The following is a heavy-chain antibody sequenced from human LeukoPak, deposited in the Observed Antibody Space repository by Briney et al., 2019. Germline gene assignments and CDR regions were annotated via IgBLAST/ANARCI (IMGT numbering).Heavy chain of an antibody. CDR2: ISGSGGST. D-gene: IGHD3-10*01. Sequence: GGSLRLSCAASGFTFSGYAMSWVRQAPGKGLEWVSAISGSGGSTYYAGSVKGRFTISRDNSKNTLYLQMNSLRAEDTAVYYCAKQRRGRGVILAYYYYGMDVWGQGTTVTVSS. CDR3: AKQRRGRGVILAYYYYGMDV. CDR1: GFTFSGYA. V-gene: IGHV3-23*01. J-gene: IGHJ6*02.